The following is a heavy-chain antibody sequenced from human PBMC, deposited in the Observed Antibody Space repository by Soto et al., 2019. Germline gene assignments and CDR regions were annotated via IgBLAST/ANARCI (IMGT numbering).Heavy chain of an antibody. CDR3: ARGRPVLLWFGEKEYYFDY. D-gene: IGHD3-10*01. V-gene: IGHV4-34*01. CDR2: INHSGST. CDR1: GGSLCRYY. J-gene: IGHJ4*02. Sequence: SEPRSLKCGVYGGSLCRYYWNWIRQPPGKGLEWIGEINHSGSTNYNPSLKSRVTISVDTSKNQFSLKLSSVTAADTAVYYCARGRPVLLWFGEKEYYFDYWGQGTLVTVSS.